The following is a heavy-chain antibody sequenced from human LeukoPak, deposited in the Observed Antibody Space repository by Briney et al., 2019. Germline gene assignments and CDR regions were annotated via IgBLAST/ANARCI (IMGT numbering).Heavy chain of an antibody. Sequence: GESLKISCKGSGYRFTSYWIGWVRQLPGKGLEWMGIIYPTDSDTRYSPSFQGQVTISADKSITTAYLQWSSLKASDTAMYYCARQYDILTAYDYWGQGTLVTVSS. V-gene: IGHV5-51*01. CDR3: ARQYDILTAYDY. D-gene: IGHD3-9*01. J-gene: IGHJ4*02. CDR2: IYPTDSDT. CDR1: GYRFTSYW.